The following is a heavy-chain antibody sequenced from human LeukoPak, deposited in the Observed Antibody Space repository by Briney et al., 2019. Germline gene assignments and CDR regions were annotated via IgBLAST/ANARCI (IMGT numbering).Heavy chain of an antibody. CDR3: ARGNYYDSSGYSGETYYFDY. J-gene: IGHJ4*02. V-gene: IGHV4-31*03. CDR2: IYYSGST. D-gene: IGHD3-22*01. Sequence: SETLSLTCTVSGGSISSGGYYWSWIRQHPGKGLEWIGYIYYSGSTYYNPSLKSRVTISVDTSKNQFSLKLSSVTAADTAVYYCARGNYYDSSGYSGETYYFDYWAREPWSPSPQ. CDR1: GGSISSGGYY.